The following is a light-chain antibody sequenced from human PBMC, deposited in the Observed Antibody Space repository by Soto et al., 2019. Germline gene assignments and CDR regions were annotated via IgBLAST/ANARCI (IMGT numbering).Light chain of an antibody. V-gene: IGKV3-20*01. CDR2: GAS. CDR1: QSVSSSY. Sequence: EIVLTQSPGTLSLSPGXRATLSCRASQSVSSSYLAWYQQKPGQAPRLLIYGASSRATGIPDRFSGSGSGTDFTLTISRLEPEDFAVYYCQQYGSSPPVTFGPGTKVEIK. J-gene: IGKJ3*01. CDR3: QQYGSSPPVT.